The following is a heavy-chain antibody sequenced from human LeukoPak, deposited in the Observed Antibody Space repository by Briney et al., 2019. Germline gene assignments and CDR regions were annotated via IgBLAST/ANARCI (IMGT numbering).Heavy chain of an antibody. Sequence: TPETLSLTCTVSGGSISSYYWSWIRQPAGKGLWWVGRIYTSGSAKHNPSLQSRVSIPVDTSNNQLSLKLSSMTSAPTAGPYCARDRKGYCSGGSCYENWFDPWGQGTLVTVSS. D-gene: IGHD2-15*01. CDR3: ARDRKGYCSGGSCYENWFDP. V-gene: IGHV4-4*07. CDR2: IYTSGSA. CDR1: GGSISSYY. J-gene: IGHJ5*02.